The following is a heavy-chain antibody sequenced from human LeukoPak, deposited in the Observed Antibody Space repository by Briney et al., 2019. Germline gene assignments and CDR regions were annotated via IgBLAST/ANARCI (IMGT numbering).Heavy chain of an antibody. CDR3: VEGIFDY. J-gene: IGHJ4*02. Sequence: PGASLRLSCAASGVSGVTFSNYALNWVRQAPGKGLEWVSDISGSGHTTNYADSVKGRFSISRDNFKTTLYLQMSSLRVEDTAVYYCVEGIFDYWGQGTLVTVSS. CDR1: GVSGVTFSNYA. D-gene: IGHD3-10*01. CDR2: ISGSGHTT. V-gene: IGHV3-23*01.